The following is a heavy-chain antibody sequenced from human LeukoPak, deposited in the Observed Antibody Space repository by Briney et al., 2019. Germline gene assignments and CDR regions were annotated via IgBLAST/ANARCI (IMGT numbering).Heavy chain of an antibody. CDR2: INPSGGST. Sequence: ASVKVSCKASGYTFTSYYMHWVRQAPGQGLEWMGIINPSGGSTSYAQKFQGRVTMTRDMSTSTVYMELSSLRSEDTAVYYCARVQGPGSSGWYGPFDYWGQGTLVTVSS. CDR3: ARVQGPGSSGWYGPFDY. J-gene: IGHJ4*02. CDR1: GYTFTSYY. V-gene: IGHV1-46*01. D-gene: IGHD6-19*01.